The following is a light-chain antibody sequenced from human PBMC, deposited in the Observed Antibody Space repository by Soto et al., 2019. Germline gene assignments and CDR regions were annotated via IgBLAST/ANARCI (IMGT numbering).Light chain of an antibody. CDR2: LGS. V-gene: IGKV2-28*01. J-gene: IGKJ3*01. CDR1: QSLLHSNGYNY. CDR3: MQALHTPHT. Sequence: DLVMTQSPLSLPVTPGEPASISCRSSQSLLHSNGYNYLDWYLQKPGQSPQLLIYLGSNRASGVPDRFGGSGSGTDFTLKISRVEAEDVGVYYCMQALHTPHTFGPGTKVDIK.